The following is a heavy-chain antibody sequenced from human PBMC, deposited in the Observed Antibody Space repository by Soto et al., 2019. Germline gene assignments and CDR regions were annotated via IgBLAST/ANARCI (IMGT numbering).Heavy chain of an antibody. J-gene: IGHJ6*02. V-gene: IGHV1-8*01. CDR3: ASACSSTSCHYYYYGMDV. CDR2: INPNSGNI. D-gene: IGHD2-2*01. Sequence: ASVKVSCKASGNTFTSYDINWVRQATGHGLEWMGWINPNSGNIGYAQKFQGRVTITADESTSTAYMELSSLRSEDTAVYYCASACSSTSCHYYYYGMDVWGQGTTVTVSS. CDR1: GNTFTSYD.